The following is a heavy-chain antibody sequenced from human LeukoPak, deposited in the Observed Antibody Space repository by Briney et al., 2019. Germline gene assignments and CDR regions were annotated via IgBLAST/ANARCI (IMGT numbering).Heavy chain of an antibody. CDR1: GGSFSGYY. V-gene: IGHV4-34*01. J-gene: IGHJ4*02. CDR2: INHSGST. Sequence: SETLSLTCAVYGGSFSGYYWSWIRQPPGKGLEWIGEINHSGSTNYNPSLKSRVTISVDTSKNQFSLKLSSVTAADTAVYYCARLFRYWGQGTLVTVSS. CDR3: ARLFRY. D-gene: IGHD2-21*01.